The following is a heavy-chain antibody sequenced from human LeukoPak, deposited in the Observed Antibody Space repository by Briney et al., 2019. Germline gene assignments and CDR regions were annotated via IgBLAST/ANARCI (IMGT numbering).Heavy chain of an antibody. D-gene: IGHD4-17*01. CDR1: GGSISSGDYY. Sequence: SETLSLTCTVSGGSISSGDYYWSWIRQPPGKGLEWIGYIYYSGSTYYNPSLKSRVTISVDTSKNQFSLKLSSVTAADTAVYYCARVVSNGDGVYYGMDVWGQGTTVTVYS. V-gene: IGHV4-30-4*01. CDR3: ARVVSNGDGVYYGMDV. J-gene: IGHJ6*02. CDR2: IYYSGST.